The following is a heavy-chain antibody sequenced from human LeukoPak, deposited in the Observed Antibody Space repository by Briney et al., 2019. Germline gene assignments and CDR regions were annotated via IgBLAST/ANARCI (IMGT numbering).Heavy chain of an antibody. D-gene: IGHD7-27*01. CDR3: ARRNYLGYYYYYGMDV. V-gene: IGHV4-34*01. Sequence: SSETLSLTCAAYGGSFSGYYWSWIRQPPGKGLEWIGEINHSGSTNYNPSLKSRVTISVDTSKNQFSLKLSSVTAADTAVYYCARRNYLGYYYYYGMDVWGQGTTVTVSS. CDR2: INHSGST. J-gene: IGHJ6*02. CDR1: GGSFSGYY.